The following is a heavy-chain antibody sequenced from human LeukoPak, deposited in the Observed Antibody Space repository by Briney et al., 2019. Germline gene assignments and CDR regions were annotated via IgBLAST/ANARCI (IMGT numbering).Heavy chain of an antibody. CDR1: GFSNSSYK. Sequence: GGSLRLSCGASGFSNSSYKISWVRQAPGKGLESVAHIKEDVSQEYNVDSVRGRFTVSRDNAQNSVYLQMNSLGVEDTAVYCCARWRWQQSEFDLWGQGTLVTVSS. D-gene: IGHD5-24*01. V-gene: IGHV3-7*01. CDR3: ARWRWQQSEFDL. J-gene: IGHJ4*02. CDR2: IKEDVSQE.